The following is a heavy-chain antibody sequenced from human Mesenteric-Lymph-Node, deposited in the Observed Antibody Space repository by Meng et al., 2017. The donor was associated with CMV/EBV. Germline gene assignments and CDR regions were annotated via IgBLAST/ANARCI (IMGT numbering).Heavy chain of an antibody. CDR3: TGDSVSNPNLDY. Sequence: GRLVESGGGLVQPRGSLGLSCAASGFNVRDKYMSWVRQAPGKGLEWVCIIYRGDNTYYIDSVKDRFTVSRDNSKNTMYLQMNSLRVEDTAVYYCTGDSVSNPNLDYWGQGTLVTVSS. V-gene: IGHV3-66*01. CDR1: GFNVRDKY. J-gene: IGHJ4*02. D-gene: IGHD3-10*01. CDR2: IYRGDNT.